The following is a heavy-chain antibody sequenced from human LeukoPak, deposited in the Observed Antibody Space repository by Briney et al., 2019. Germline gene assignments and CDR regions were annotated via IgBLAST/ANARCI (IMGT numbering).Heavy chain of an antibody. CDR1: GGTFSSYA. V-gene: IGHV1-69*05. D-gene: IGHD6-13*01. J-gene: IGHJ4*02. CDR3: ARDVYSIAAAGTFDY. CDR2: IIPIFGTA. Sequence: SVKVSCKASGGTFSSYAISWVRQAPGQGLEWMGGIIPIFGTANYAQKFQGRVTITTDESTSTAYMELSSLRSEDTAVYYCARDVYSIAAAGTFDYWGQGTLVTVSS.